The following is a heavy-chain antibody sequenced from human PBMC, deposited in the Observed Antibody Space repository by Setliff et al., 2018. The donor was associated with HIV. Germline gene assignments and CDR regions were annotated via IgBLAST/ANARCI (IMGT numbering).Heavy chain of an antibody. J-gene: IGHJ3*01. CDR2: IGAAGYPT. V-gene: IGHV3-23*01. D-gene: IGHD2-15*01. Sequence: GSLRLSCVASGFSFNNYWMCWVRQAPGKGLEWVSTIGAAGYPTHYADSVKGRFTISRDNSNNTLYLQMHGLRADDTAVYYCARDRPRRIVVATNLPNAFDVWGHGTLVTVSS. CDR1: GFSFNNYW. CDR3: ARDRPRRIVVATNLPNAFDV.